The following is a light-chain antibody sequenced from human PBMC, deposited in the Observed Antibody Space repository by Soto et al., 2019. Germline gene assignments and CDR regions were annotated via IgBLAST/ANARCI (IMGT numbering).Light chain of an antibody. Sequence: QSVLTQPASVSGSPGQSITISCTGTSSDVGGYNYVSWYQQHPGKAPKLMIYDVSNRPSGVSNRFSGSKSGNTASLTISGLQAEDEADYYCSSYTGSSPVVFGGGTQLTVL. CDR1: SSDVGGYNY. CDR2: DVS. J-gene: IGLJ2*01. V-gene: IGLV2-14*01. CDR3: SSYTGSSPVV.